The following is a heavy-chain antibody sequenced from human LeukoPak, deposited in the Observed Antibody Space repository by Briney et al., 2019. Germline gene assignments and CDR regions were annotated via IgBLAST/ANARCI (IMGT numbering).Heavy chain of an antibody. CDR1: GFTVRSNY. CDR3: ARDRYCSGGSCYGDAFDL. Sequence: GGSLRLSCTASGFTVRSNYMSWVRQSPRKGLEWVSIMYSGGSTDYADSVKGRFIISRDHSKNTLYLQMNSLRAEDTAVYYCARDRYCSGGSCYGDAFDLWSQGTMVTVSS. D-gene: IGHD2-15*01. J-gene: IGHJ3*01. CDR2: MYSGGST. V-gene: IGHV3-53*01.